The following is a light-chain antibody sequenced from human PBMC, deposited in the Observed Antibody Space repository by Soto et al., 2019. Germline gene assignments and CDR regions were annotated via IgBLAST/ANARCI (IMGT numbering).Light chain of an antibody. V-gene: IGKV3-15*01. Sequence: FVVTQSPATLSLSPGETATLSCRASQSVSSSVAWYQHKPGQSPRLVVYSGYKRSPGIPARFSGSGSGTDFTLTISSLESGDFAIYYCQQRYSWLGVFGPGTKVDIK. CDR1: QSVSSS. J-gene: IGKJ1*01. CDR3: QQRYSWLGV. CDR2: SGY.